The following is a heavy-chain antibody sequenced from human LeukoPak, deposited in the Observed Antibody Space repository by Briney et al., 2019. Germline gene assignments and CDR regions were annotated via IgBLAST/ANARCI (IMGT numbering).Heavy chain of an antibody. CDR2: TYYSGST. J-gene: IGHJ5*02. CDR3: ARSYSGYAIA. Sequence: TSQTLSLTCTVSGTSISRSTYYWSWIRQHPGKGLECIGFTYYSGSTHYNPSLESRVTISVDTSKNQLSLKLNSVTAADTAVYYCARSYSGYAIAWGQGALVTVSS. V-gene: IGHV4-31*03. CDR1: GTSISRSTYY. D-gene: IGHD5-12*01.